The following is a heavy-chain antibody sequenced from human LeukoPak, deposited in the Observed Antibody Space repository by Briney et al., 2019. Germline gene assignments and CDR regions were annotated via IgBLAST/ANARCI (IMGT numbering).Heavy chain of an antibody. CDR1: GFTFSSYG. D-gene: IGHD3-3*01. CDR2: IRYDGSNK. J-gene: IGHJ5*02. Sequence: ESGGSLRLSCAASGFTFSSYGMHWVRQAPGKGLEWVAFIRYDGSNKYYADSVKGRFTISRDNSKNTLYLQMNSLRAEDTAVYYCAKDKVDFWSGYYPNWFDPWGQGTLVTVSS. V-gene: IGHV3-30*02. CDR3: AKDKVDFWSGYYPNWFDP.